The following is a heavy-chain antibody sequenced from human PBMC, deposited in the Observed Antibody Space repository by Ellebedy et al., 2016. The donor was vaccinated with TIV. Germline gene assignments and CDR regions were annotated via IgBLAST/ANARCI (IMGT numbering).Heavy chain of an antibody. Sequence: AASVKVSCKASGGTFSSYAISWVRQAPGQGLEWMGRIINILDIANYAQKFQGRVTITADKSTSTAYMELSSLRSEDTAVYYCARDLSVDIVPTVEFDPWGQGTLVTVSS. CDR2: IINILDIA. CDR1: GGTFSSYA. V-gene: IGHV1-69*04. CDR3: ARDLSVDIVPTVEFDP. J-gene: IGHJ5*02. D-gene: IGHD5-12*01.